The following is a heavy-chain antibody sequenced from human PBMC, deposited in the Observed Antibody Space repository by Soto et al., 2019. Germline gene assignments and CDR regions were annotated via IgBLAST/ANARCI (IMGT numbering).Heavy chain of an antibody. CDR2: IIPIFGTA. CDR1: GGTFSSYA. V-gene: IGHV1-69*12. CDR3: VREGGYTVTSGFDP. Sequence: QVQLVQSGAEVKKPGSSVKVSCKASGGTFSSYAISWVRQAPGQGLEWMGGIIPIFGTANYAQKCKGRVTIKAEESTSTAYMEMSSMTSEETAVDYCVREGGYTVTSGFDPWGQGTLVPVSS. D-gene: IGHD4-17*01. J-gene: IGHJ5*02.